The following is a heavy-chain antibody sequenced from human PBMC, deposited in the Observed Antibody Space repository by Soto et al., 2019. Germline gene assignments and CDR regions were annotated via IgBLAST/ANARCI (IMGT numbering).Heavy chain of an antibody. D-gene: IGHD4-17*01. Sequence: LSLTCTVSGGSISSGGYYWSWIRQHPGKGLEWIGYIYYSGSTYYNPSLKSRVTISVDTSKNQFSLKLSSVTAADTAVYYCAGLTTNWFDPWGQGTLGTVSA. CDR1: GGSISSGGYY. CDR3: AGLTTNWFDP. J-gene: IGHJ5*02. CDR2: IYYSGST. V-gene: IGHV4-31*03.